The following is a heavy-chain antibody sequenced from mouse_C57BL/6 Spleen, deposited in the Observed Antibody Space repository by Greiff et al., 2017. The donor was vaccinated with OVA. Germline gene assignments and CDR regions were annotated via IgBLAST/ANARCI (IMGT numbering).Heavy chain of an antibody. Sequence: VQLQQPGAELVKPGASVKLSCKASGYTFTSYWMQWVKQRPGQGLEWIGEIDPSDSYTNYNQKFKGKATLTVDTSSSTAYMQLSSLTSEDSAVYYCARAAQAFYFDYWGQGTTLTVSS. CDR2: IDPSDSYT. CDR3: ARAAQAFYFDY. D-gene: IGHD3-2*02. CDR1: GYTFTSYW. V-gene: IGHV1-50*01. J-gene: IGHJ2*01.